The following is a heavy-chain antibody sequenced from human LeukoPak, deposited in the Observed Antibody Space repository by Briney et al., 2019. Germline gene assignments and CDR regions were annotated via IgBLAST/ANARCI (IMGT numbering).Heavy chain of an antibody. CDR1: GFTFSSYS. CDR3: VKDGYCGAASCYGWFDP. D-gene: IGHD2-2*03. V-gene: IGHV3-21*01. CDR2: ISTSSSYI. J-gene: IGHJ5*02. Sequence: GGSLRLSCAASGFTFSSYSMNWVRPAPGKGLEWVSSISTSSSYIYYADSVKGRFTISRDNSKNTLYVQMNSLRLEDTAVYYCVKDGYCGAASCYGWFDPWGQGSLVTVSS.